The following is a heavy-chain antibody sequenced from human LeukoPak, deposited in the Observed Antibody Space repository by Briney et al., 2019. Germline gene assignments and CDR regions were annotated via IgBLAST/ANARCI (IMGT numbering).Heavy chain of an antibody. V-gene: IGHV1-2*02. J-gene: IGHJ4*02. CDR3: ARDLISFYCSGGSCHNTPSDY. CDR2: INPNSGGT. Sequence: GASVKVSCKASGYTFTDYYMHWVRQAPGQGLEWMGWINPNSGGTNYAQKLQGRVTMTTDTSTSTAYMELRSLRSDDTAVYYCARDLISFYCSGGSCHNTPSDYWGQGTLVTVSS. CDR1: GYTFTDYY. D-gene: IGHD2-15*01.